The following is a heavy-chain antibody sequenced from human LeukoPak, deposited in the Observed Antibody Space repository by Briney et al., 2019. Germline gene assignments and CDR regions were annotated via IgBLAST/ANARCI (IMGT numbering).Heavy chain of an antibody. V-gene: IGHV3-7*01. Sequence: GGSLRLSCAASGFTFSSYWMSWVRQAPGKGLEWVANIKQDGSEKYYVDSVKGRFTISRDNAKNSLYLQMNSLRAEDTAVYYCARDLGSVDPDKAFDYWGQGTLVTVSS. CDR3: ARDLGSVDPDKAFDY. D-gene: IGHD4-23*01. CDR1: GFTFSSYW. CDR2: IKQDGSEK. J-gene: IGHJ4*02.